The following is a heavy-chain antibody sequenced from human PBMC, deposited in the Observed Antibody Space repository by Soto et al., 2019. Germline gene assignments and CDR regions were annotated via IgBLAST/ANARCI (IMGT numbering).Heavy chain of an antibody. Sequence: GSLRLSYAASGFTFSSYGMDWVRQATGKGLEWVSAIGTAGDTYYPGSVKGRFTISRENAKNSLYLQMNGLRAGETAVYYCARETDDSSGPGYYGLDGWDQGTTVTVSS. D-gene: IGHD3-22*01. CDR3: ARETDDSSGPGYYGLDG. CDR2: IGTAGDT. CDR1: GFTFSSYG. J-gene: IGHJ6*02. V-gene: IGHV3-13*01.